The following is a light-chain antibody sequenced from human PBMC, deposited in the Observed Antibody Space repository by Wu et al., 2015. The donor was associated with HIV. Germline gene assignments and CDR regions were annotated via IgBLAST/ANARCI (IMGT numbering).Light chain of an antibody. V-gene: IGKV3-20*01. J-gene: IGKJ2*01. Sequence: EIVLTQAPATLSLSPGERATLSCRASQSVNNYLAWYQQKPGQAPRLLIYAASSRATGIPDRFSGSESGTDFTLTISRLEPEDFAVYYCQHYSSSPTMYTFGQGTKLEIK. CDR3: QHYSSSPTMYT. CDR1: QSVNNY. CDR2: AAS.